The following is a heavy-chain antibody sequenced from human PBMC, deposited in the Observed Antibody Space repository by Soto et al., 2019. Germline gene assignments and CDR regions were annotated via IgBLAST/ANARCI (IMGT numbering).Heavy chain of an antibody. V-gene: IGHV1-69*13. Sequence: SVKVSCKASGGGNLRDYRTTWVRRAPGQGLEWMGGIIPKLGSANHAQNFQGRVTVTADESTNTVYMELRSLRSDDTAVYYCARGGDGYNVGAAYLGQGTPVTVSS. CDR2: IIPKLGSA. J-gene: IGHJ4*02. D-gene: IGHD5-12*01. CDR1: GGGNLRDYR. CDR3: ARGGDGYNVGAAY.